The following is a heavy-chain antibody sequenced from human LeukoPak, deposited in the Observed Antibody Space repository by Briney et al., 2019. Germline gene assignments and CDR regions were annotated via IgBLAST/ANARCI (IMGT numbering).Heavy chain of an antibody. Sequence: SGGSLRLSCAASGFTFSSYSMNWVRQAPGKGLEWVSSISSRSSYIYYADSVKGRFTISRDNAKNSLYLQMNSLRAEDTAVYYCARDPEVFGYGSGRDYFDYWGQGTLVTVPS. CDR1: GFTFSSYS. D-gene: IGHD3-10*01. V-gene: IGHV3-21*01. CDR2: ISSRSSYI. CDR3: ARDPEVFGYGSGRDYFDY. J-gene: IGHJ4*02.